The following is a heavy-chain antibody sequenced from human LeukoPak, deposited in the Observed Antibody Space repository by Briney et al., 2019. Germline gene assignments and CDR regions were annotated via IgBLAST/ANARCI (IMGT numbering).Heavy chain of an antibody. J-gene: IGHJ5*02. CDR2: ISGSGSDGST. V-gene: IGHV3-23*01. CDR1: GFTFSSYG. CDR3: ARAEYSYGWRSGNWFDP. Sequence: GGSLRLSCAASGFTFSSYGMSWVRQAPGKGLEWVSGISGSGSDGSTYYADSVKGRFTISRDNAKNSLYLQMNSLRAEDTAVYYCARAEYSYGWRSGNWFDPWGQGILVTVSS. D-gene: IGHD5-18*01.